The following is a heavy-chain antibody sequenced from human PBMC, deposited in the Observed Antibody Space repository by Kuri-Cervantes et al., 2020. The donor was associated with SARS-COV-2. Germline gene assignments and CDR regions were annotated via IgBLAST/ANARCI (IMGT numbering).Heavy chain of an antibody. Sequence: SQTLSLTCAVYGGSFSGYYWTWLRQPPGKGLEWIGDFYDTGSTNYNPSLESRVTISVDTSRRQFSLNVRSVSAADTAVYYCARVNTGWIDLWGLGTLVTGSS. CDR3: ARVNTGWIDL. V-gene: IGHV4-59*01. CDR1: GGSFSGYY. CDR2: FYDTGST. D-gene: IGHD1-1*01. J-gene: IGHJ5*02.